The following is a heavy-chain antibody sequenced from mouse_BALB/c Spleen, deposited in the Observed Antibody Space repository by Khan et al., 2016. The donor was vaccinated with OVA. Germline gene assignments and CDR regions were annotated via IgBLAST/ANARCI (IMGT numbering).Heavy chain of an antibody. CDR2: ISYSGST. D-gene: IGHD2-1*01. CDR3: ARSGNYLSWFAY. J-gene: IGHJ3*01. V-gene: IGHV3-2*02. CDR1: GYSITSDYA. Sequence: EVQLVESGPGLVKPSQSLSLTCTVTGYSITSDYAWNWIRQFPGNKLEWMGYISYSGSTSYNPSLQSRISITRDTSKNQFFLQSNSVTTEDTATYYCARSGNYLSWFAYWGQGTLVTVSA.